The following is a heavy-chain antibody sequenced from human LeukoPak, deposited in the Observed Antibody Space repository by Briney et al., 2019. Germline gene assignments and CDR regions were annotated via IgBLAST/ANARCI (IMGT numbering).Heavy chain of an antibody. V-gene: IGHV1-8*03. CDR1: GYTFTSYD. CDR2: MNPNSGNT. J-gene: IGHJ4*02. D-gene: IGHD3-10*01. Sequence: VASVKVSCKASGYTFTSYDIDWVRQATGQGLEWMGWMNPNSGNTGYAQKFQGRVTITRNTSISTAYMELSSLRSEDTAVYYCARDYYGGHNLYNFDFWGQGTRVIVSS. CDR3: ARDYYGGHNLYNFDF.